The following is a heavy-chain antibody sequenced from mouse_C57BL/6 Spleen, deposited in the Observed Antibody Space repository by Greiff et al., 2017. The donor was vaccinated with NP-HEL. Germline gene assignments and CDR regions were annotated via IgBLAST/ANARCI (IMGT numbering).Heavy chain of an antibody. CDR3: AGYDYDAGNAMDY. J-gene: IGHJ4*01. CDR2: IYPGNGDT. Sequence: SGAELVRPGASVKMSCKASGYTFTSYNMHWVKQTPRQGLEWIGAIYPGNGDTSYNQKFKGKATLTVDKSSSTAYMQLSSLTSEDSAVYFCAGYDYDAGNAMDYWGQGTSVTVSS. V-gene: IGHV1-12*01. D-gene: IGHD2-4*01. CDR1: GYTFTSYN.